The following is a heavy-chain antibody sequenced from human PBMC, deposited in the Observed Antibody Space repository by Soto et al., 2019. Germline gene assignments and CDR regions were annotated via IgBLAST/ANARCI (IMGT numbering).Heavy chain of an antibody. Sequence: SVKVSCKASGGTFSSYAISWVRQAPGQGLEWMGGIIPIFGTANYAQKFQGRVTITADESTSTAYMDLSSPTSEDTDLYYCARGSTYYDILTGYQHRFYYYYGMDVWGQGTTVTVSS. CDR3: ARGSTYYDILTGYQHRFYYYYGMDV. V-gene: IGHV1-69*13. CDR1: GGTFSSYA. J-gene: IGHJ6*02. D-gene: IGHD3-9*01. CDR2: IIPIFGTA.